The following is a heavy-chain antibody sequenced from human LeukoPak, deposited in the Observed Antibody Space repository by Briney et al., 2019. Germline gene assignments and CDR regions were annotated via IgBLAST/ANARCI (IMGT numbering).Heavy chain of an antibody. CDR1: GFTFSSYS. CDR3: ARGIAVAGYYYGMDV. D-gene: IGHD6-19*01. J-gene: IGHJ6*02. CDR2: IYSGGST. Sequence: GGSLRLSCAASGFTFSSYSMTWVRQAPGKGLQWVSVIYSGGSTYYADSVKGRFTISRDNSKNTLYLQMNSLRAEDTAVYYCARGIAVAGYYYGMDVWGQGTTVTVSS. V-gene: IGHV3-53*01.